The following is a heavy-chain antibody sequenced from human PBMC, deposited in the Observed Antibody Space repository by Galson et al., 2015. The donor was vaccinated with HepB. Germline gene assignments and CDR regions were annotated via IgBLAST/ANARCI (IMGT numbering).Heavy chain of an antibody. CDR3: VRSGTYDV. CDR2: IRSKHNTFAT. CDR1: GFSFSGSA. J-gene: IGHJ3*01. V-gene: IGHV3-73*01. Sequence: SLRLSCAASGFSFSGSAMHWVRQPSGKGLEWVGRIRSKHNTFATNYAASVTGRFIISRDDSENTTYLQMNNLKTEDTAVYYCVRSGTYDVWGRGTMVTVSS.